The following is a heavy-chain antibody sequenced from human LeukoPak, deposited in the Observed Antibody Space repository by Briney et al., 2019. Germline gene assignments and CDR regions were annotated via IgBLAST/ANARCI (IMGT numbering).Heavy chain of an antibody. V-gene: IGHV4-59*08. CDR3: ARLRPGDAFDI. Sequence: SETLSLTCTVSGGSISSYYWSWIRQPPGKGLEWLGYIYYSGSTNYNPSLKSRVTISVDTSKNQFSLKLSSVTAADTAVYYCARLRPGDAFDIWGQGTMVTVSS. J-gene: IGHJ3*02. CDR1: GGSISSYY. CDR2: IYYSGST.